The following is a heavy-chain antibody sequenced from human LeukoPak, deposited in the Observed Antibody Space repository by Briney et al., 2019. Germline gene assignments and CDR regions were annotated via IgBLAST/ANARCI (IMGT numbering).Heavy chain of an antibody. CDR3: ARTIVGAAFDY. CDR2: IDGDGRST. CDR1: GFTFSNYW. J-gene: IGHJ4*02. D-gene: IGHD1-26*01. V-gene: IGHV3-74*01. Sequence: GGSLRLSCAASGFTFSNYWMHWVRQAPGKGLVWVSRIDGDGRSTSYADSVKGRFTISRDNAKNTLYLQMPSLRAEDTAVYYCARTIVGAAFDYWGQGTLVTVS.